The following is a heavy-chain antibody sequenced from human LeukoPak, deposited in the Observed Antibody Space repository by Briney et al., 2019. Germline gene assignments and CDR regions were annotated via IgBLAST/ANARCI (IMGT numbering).Heavy chain of an antibody. D-gene: IGHD3-22*01. Sequence: PSETLSLTCAVSGGSISSSNWWSWVRQPPGKGLEWIGEIYHSGSTNYNPSLKSRVTISVDKSKNQFSLKLSSVTAADTAVYYCARGGPDSQTAEYFQHWGQGTLVTVSS. V-gene: IGHV4-4*02. CDR1: GGSISSSNW. J-gene: IGHJ1*01. CDR3: ARGGPDSQTAEYFQH. CDR2: IYHSGST.